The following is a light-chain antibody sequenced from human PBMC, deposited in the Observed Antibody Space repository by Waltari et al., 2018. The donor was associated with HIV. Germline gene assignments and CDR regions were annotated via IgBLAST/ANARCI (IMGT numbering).Light chain of an antibody. Sequence: DIQMAQSPSSLSASVGTRVTITCRASQDIRGSLAWYQFKPGQAPELLVFGTSMLESGVPPRLSGSGSGTTYTLTISSLQPEDSATYYCQQYYTVPYTFGQGTNLEI. CDR3: QQYYTVPYT. CDR2: GTS. CDR1: QDIRGS. J-gene: IGKJ2*01. V-gene: IGKV1-NL1*01.